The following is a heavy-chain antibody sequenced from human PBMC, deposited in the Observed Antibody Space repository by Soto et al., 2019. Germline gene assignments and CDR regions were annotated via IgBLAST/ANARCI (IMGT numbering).Heavy chain of an antibody. CDR1: GFTFSSYG. Sequence: QVPLVESGGGVVQPGTSLRLSCAASGFTFSSYGMYWVRQTPGKGLEWVATISFDGSTKYYADSVKGRFTISRDNSKNTVFLQMNSLRAEDTALYYCAKVDYYGSEFRTIDCWGLGTLVPVSS. D-gene: IGHD3-10*01. J-gene: IGHJ4*02. CDR2: ISFDGSTK. V-gene: IGHV3-30*18. CDR3: AKVDYYGSEFRTIDC.